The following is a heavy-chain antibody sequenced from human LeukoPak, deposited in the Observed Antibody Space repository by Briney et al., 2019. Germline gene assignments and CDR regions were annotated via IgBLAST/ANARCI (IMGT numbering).Heavy chain of an antibody. CDR3: ARALGYCSGGSCTRGYNWFDP. CDR2: IYYGGST. V-gene: IGHV4-39*01. CDR1: GGSISSSDYY. D-gene: IGHD2-15*01. J-gene: IGHJ5*02. Sequence: PSETLSLTGTVSGGSISSSDYYWGWIRQPPGKGLEWIGSIYYGGSTYYNPSLESRVTISVDTSMNQFSLKLSFVTTADTAVYYCARALGYCSGGSCTRGYNWFDPWGQGTLVTVPS.